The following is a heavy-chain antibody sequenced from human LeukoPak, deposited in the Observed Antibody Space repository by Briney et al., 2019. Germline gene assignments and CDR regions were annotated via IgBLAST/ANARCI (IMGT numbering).Heavy chain of an antibody. V-gene: IGHV3-21*01. CDR3: ARVRGDQPLKYYFDY. CDR1: GFTFSSYS. Sequence: AGSLRLSCAASGFTFSSYSMNWVRQAPGKGLEWVSSISSSSSYIYYADSVKGRFTISRDNAKNSLYLQMNSLRAEDTAVYYCARVRGDQPLKYYFDYWGQGTLVTVSS. CDR2: ISSSSSYI. J-gene: IGHJ4*02. D-gene: IGHD2-2*01.